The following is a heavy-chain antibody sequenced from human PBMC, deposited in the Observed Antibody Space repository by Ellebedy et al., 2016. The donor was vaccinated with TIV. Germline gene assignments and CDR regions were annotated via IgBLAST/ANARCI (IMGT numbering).Heavy chain of an antibody. CDR2: ISSSGSTI. V-gene: IGHV3-11*01. D-gene: IGHD3-10*01. Sequence: GGSLRLXCAASGFTFSDYYMSWIRQAPGKGLEWVSYISSSGSTIYYADSVKGRFTISRDNAKNSLYLQMNSLRAEDTAVYYCARDHYYGSGSYSYYYYGMDVWGQGTTVTVSS. CDR3: ARDHYYGSGSYSYYYYGMDV. J-gene: IGHJ6*02. CDR1: GFTFSDYY.